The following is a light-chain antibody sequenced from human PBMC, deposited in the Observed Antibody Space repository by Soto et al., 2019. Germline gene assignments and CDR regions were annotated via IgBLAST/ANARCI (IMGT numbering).Light chain of an antibody. J-gene: IGKJ1*01. V-gene: IGKV1-5*03. CDR1: QSISSW. CDR3: QQYNSTPWT. CDR2: KAS. Sequence: DIQMTQSPSTLSASVGDRVTITCRASQSISSWLAWYQQKPGKAPKLLIYKASSIESGVPSRFSGSGSGTEFTRTISSLQPDDFATYYCQQYNSTPWTFGQGTKVEIK.